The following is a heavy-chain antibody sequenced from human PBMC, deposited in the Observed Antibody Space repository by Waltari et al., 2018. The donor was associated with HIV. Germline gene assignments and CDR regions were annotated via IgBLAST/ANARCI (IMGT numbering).Heavy chain of an antibody. CDR2: VYPGDSDI. D-gene: IGHD3-22*01. V-gene: IGHV5-51*03. CDR1: GYNFTSYY. J-gene: IGHJ4*02. CDR3: ARLPYSSGWYFDY. Sequence: EVQLVQSGAAVKKPGESLKISCKLSGYNFTSYYVAWVRQMPGRGLQWMAIVYPGDSDIRYNPPFEGQVTVSADRSMDTAYLYWRSLKTSDTATYYCARLPYSSGWYFDYWGQGALVTVSS.